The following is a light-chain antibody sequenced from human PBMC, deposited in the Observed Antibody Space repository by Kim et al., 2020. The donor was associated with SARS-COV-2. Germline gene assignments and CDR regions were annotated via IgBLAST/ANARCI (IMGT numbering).Light chain of an antibody. CDR3: NSRDSNDNVV. CDR1: SLRDYY. V-gene: IGLV3-19*01. Sequence: SSELTQDPIVSAALGQTVTITCQGDSLRDYYATWYQQRPGQAPKLIIYGKDNRPSGISARFSGSGSGSTASLTITGVQAGDEADYYCNSRDSNDNVVFGG. J-gene: IGLJ2*01. CDR2: GKD.